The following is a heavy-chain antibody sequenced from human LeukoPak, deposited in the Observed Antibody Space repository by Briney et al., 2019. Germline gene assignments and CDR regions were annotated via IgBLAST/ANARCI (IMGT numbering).Heavy chain of an antibody. CDR2: IRYDESKT. D-gene: IGHD2-21*02. CDR1: GFTFRTYG. V-gene: IGHV3-30*02. CDR3: AKVNCGGDCSLFDY. J-gene: IGHJ4*02. Sequence: GGSLRLSCAASGFTFRTYGMHWVRQAPGKGLEWVAFIRYDESKTYYADSVKGRFTISRDKSTNTLYLQMNSLRPEDTAVYFCAKVNCGGDCSLFDYWGQGTLVTVSS.